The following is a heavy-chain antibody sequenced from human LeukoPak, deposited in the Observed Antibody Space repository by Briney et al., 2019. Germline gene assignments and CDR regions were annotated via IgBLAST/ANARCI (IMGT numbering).Heavy chain of an antibody. J-gene: IGHJ5*02. CDR2: IYYSGST. CDR3: ARAVKYYYDSSGYPKWFDP. Sequence: SSETLSLTCTVSGGSISSYYWSWIRQPPGKGLEWIGYIYYSGSTNYNPSLKSRVTISVDTSKNQFSLKLSSVTAADTAVYYCARAVKYYYDSSGYPKWFDPWGQGTLVTVSS. V-gene: IGHV4-59*01. CDR1: GGSISSYY. D-gene: IGHD3-22*01.